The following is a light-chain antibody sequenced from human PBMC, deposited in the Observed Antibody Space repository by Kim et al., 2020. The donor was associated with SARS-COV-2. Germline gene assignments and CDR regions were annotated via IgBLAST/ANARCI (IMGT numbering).Light chain of an antibody. CDR3: HQYGNSPNS. V-gene: IGKV3-20*01. Sequence: EIVLTQSPGTLSLCPGERATLYCRASRSLSSSYSAWSQQKPGQPPRLLIHGAASRAAGVPDRFSGSVSGSVFTLTITSLEPADFAVYYCHQYGNSPNSSGQGTKLEI. CDR2: GAA. CDR1: RSLSSSY. J-gene: IGKJ2*01.